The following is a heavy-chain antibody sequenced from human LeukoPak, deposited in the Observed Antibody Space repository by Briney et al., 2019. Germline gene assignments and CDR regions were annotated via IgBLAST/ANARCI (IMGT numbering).Heavy chain of an antibody. CDR2: IYSGGST. J-gene: IGHJ4*02. Sequence: HSGGSLRLSCAASGFTVSSNYMSWVRQAPGRGLEWVSVIYSGGSTYYADSVKGRFTISRDNSKNTLFLQMNSLRAGDTAVYYCARGTVTMVDYWGQGTLVTVSP. V-gene: IGHV3-66*01. CDR1: GFTVSSNY. CDR3: ARGTVTMVDY. D-gene: IGHD3-10*01.